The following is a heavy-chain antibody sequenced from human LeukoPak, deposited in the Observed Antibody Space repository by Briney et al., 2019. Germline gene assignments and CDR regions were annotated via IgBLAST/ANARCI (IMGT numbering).Heavy chain of an antibody. CDR3: ARAYGSGMGSTN. CDR1: GYTCTSYD. V-gene: IGHV1-8*01. D-gene: IGHD3-10*01. CDR2: MNPNSGNT. J-gene: IGHJ4*02. Sequence: ASVKVSCKASGYTCTSYDINWVRQATGQGLEWMGWMNPNSGNTGYAQKFQGRVTMTRNTSISTAYMELSSLRSEDTAVYYCARAYGSGMGSTNWGQGTLVTVSS.